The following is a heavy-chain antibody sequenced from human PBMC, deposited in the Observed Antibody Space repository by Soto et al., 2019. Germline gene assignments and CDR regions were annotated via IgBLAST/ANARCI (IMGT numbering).Heavy chain of an antibody. Sequence: FTGYYMDWVRQAPGQGLERIGEINPSGSTNHNPSLKSRVTISADTSKNQFSLKLSSGTAADTAVYYCARVNGDYARGGDYYYYDGMDVWGQGPTVTVS. CDR2: INPSGST. CDR1: FTGYY. V-gene: IGHV4-34*01. D-gene: IGHD4-17*01. J-gene: IGHJ6*02. CDR3: ARVNGDYARGGDYYYYDGMDV.